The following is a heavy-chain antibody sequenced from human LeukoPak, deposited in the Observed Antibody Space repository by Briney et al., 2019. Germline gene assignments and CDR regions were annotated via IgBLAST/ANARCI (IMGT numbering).Heavy chain of an antibody. CDR1: GYTFTSYY. CDR3: ARTGQLDYDSSGYKFDY. D-gene: IGHD3-22*01. V-gene: IGHV1-46*01. CDR2: INPSGGST. J-gene: IGHJ4*02. Sequence: ASVKVSCKASGYTFTSYYMHWVRQAPGQGLEWMGIINPSGGSTSYAQKFQGRVTMTRDTSTSTVYMELSSLRSEDTAVYYCARTGQLDYDSSGYKFDYWGQGTLVTVSS.